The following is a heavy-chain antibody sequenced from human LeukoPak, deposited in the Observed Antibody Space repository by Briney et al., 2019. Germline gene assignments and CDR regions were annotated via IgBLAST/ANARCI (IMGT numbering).Heavy chain of an antibody. CDR3: ARDEGIASYFDY. J-gene: IGHJ4*02. V-gene: IGHV3-33*07. CDR1: GFTFSSYG. CDR2: IWFDGSTK. Sequence: GGSLRLSCAASGFTFSSYGMYWVRQAPGKGLEWMAVIWFDGSTKYYADSVKGRFTISRDNSKNTLYLQMDSLRDDDTAVYYCARDEGIASYFDYWGQGTLVTVSS. D-gene: IGHD6-13*01.